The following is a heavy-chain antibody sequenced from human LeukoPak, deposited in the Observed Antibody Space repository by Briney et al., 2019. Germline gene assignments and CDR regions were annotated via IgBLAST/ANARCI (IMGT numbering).Heavy chain of an antibody. J-gene: IGHJ4*02. CDR3: AREDGYCSGGNCYSYFDS. Sequence: GGSLRLSCAASGFTFNHFWMSWIRQAPGKGLEWVAYIKKTGSETYYVGSVKGRFTITRDNTRNSLFLQMYSLRAEDTAVYFCAREDGYCSGGNCYSYFDSWGQGTLVTVSA. V-gene: IGHV3-7*01. D-gene: IGHD2-15*01. CDR2: IKKTGSET. CDR1: GFTFNHFW.